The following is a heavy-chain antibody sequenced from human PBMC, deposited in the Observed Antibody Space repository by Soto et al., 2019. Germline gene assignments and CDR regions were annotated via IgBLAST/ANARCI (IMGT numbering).Heavy chain of an antibody. D-gene: IGHD2-2*01. CDR3: ARDRAVPGINNPRNALDI. CDR2: ISSSSSTI. CDR1: GFTFSSYS. J-gene: IGHJ3*02. V-gene: IGHV3-48*01. Sequence: GGSLRLSCAASGFTFSSYSMNWVRQAPGKGLEWVSYISSSSSTIYYADSVKGRFTISRNNAKNSLYLQMNSLRAEDTAVYYCARDRAVPGINNPRNALDIWGQGTMVTVSS.